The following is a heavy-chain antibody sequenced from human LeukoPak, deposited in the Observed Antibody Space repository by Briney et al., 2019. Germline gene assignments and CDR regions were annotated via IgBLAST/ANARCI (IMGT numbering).Heavy chain of an antibody. D-gene: IGHD5-24*01. CDR1: GGSISTYY. J-gene: IGHJ3*02. Sequence: SETLSLTCTVSGGSISTYYWSWIRQPPGEGLEWIVSIYYRGNTNYNPSLQSRVSISVDTSKNQFSLKLTSVTAADTAVYYCARLAREAYNYEACDIWGQGTMVTVSS. CDR3: ARLAREAYNYEACDI. V-gene: IGHV4-59*08. CDR2: IYYRGNT.